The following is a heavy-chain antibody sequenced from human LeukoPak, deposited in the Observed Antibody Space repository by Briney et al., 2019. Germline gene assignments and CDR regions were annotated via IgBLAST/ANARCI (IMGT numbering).Heavy chain of an antibody. CDR3: ARAKFTDYDITGYYAFDI. Sequence: GGSLRLSCAASGFTFSSYSMNWVRQAPGKGLGWVSYISSSSSTIYYADSVKGRFTISRDNAKNSLYLQMNSLRAEDTAVYYCARAKFTDYDITGYYAFDIWGQGTMVTVSS. CDR2: ISSSSSTI. V-gene: IGHV3-48*04. D-gene: IGHD3-22*01. CDR1: GFTFSSYS. J-gene: IGHJ3*02.